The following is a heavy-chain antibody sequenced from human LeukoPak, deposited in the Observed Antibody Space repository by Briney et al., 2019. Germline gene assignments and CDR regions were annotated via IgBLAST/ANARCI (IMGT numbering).Heavy chain of an antibody. J-gene: IGHJ3*02. V-gene: IGHV3-30*04. Sequence: GGSLRLSCAASGFAFSSYAMHWVRQAPGKGLEWVAVISYDGSNKYYADSVKGRFTISRDNSKNTLYLQMNSLRAEDTAVYYCARVGAFDIWGQGTMVTVSS. CDR1: GFAFSSYA. CDR2: ISYDGSNK. CDR3: ARVGAFDI.